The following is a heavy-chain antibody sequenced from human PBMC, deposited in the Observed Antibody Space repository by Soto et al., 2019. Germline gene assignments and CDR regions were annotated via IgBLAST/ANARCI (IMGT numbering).Heavy chain of an antibody. Sequence: QVQLVQSGSEVKKPGSSVKVSCKVSGGTFSTSAVSWVRQAPGQGLEWMGGIIPVFRAPDYAQKFQGRITITADGSARTAFLELPGLPFEATAVYYFARVTAPPQLGGTYSYITDLWCQGTTVTVSS. CDR3: ARVTAPPQLGGTYSYITDL. D-gene: IGHD2-21*02. CDR2: IIPVFRAP. V-gene: IGHV1-69*12. CDR1: GGTFSTSA. J-gene: IGHJ6*02.